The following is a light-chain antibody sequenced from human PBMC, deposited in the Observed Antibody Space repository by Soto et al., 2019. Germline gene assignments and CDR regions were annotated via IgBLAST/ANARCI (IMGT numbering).Light chain of an antibody. Sequence: QSVLTQPASVSGSPGQSITISCTGTEVGAHRFVSWYQQVPGTAPKLLIYEVIKRPSGISPRFSGSKAGNTASLTIPGLQADDEADYFCSTYTSASTSFGGGTKLTVL. V-gene: IGLV2-14*01. CDR2: EVI. CDR1: EVGAHRF. CDR3: STYTSASTS. J-gene: IGLJ2*01.